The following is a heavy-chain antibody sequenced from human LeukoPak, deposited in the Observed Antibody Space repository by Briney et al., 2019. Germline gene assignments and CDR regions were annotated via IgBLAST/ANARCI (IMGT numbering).Heavy chain of an antibody. D-gene: IGHD1-26*01. CDR2: INHSGST. CDR1: GGSFSGYY. CDR3: ARGWELHDAFDI. V-gene: IGHV4-34*01. Sequence: SETLSLTCAVYGGSFSGYYWSWIRQPPGKGLEWIGEINHSGSTNYNPSLKSRVTISVDTSKNQFSLKLSSVTAADTAVHYCARGWELHDAFDIWGQGTMVTVSS. J-gene: IGHJ3*02.